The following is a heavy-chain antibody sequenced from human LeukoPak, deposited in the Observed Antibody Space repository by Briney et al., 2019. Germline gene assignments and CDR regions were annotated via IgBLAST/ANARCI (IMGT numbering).Heavy chain of an antibody. Sequence: SETLSLTCTVSRGSISSYYWSWIRQPPGKGLEWIGYIYYNGRTNYNPSLKSRFTISVDTSRNQFSLKLSSVTAADTAVYYCARSNTVGADLSFDSWGQGTLVTVSS. CDR2: IYYNGRT. J-gene: IGHJ4*02. CDR3: ARSNTVGADLSFDS. D-gene: IGHD1-26*01. CDR1: RGSISSYY. V-gene: IGHV4-59*01.